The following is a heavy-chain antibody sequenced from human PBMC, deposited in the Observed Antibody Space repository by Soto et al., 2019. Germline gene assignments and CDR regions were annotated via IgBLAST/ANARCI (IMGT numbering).Heavy chain of an antibody. CDR3: VRGPRGLYDHDY. D-gene: IGHD5-12*01. CDR2: INMDGSST. Sequence: GGSLRLSCAASGFTFSGDWMHWVRQAAGKGLVWVSRINMDGSSTNYADSVKGRFTISRDNAKNTLYLQMNSLRVDDTAVYYCVRGPRGLYDHDYWGQGALVTVSS. V-gene: IGHV3-74*01. J-gene: IGHJ4*02. CDR1: GFTFSGDW.